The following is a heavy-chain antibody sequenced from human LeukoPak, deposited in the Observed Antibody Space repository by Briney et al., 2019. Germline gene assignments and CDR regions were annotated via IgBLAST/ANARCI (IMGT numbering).Heavy chain of an antibody. CDR2: IYTGGTT. CDR3: ARDKSWNYLGC. CDR1: GFTVSNNY. V-gene: IGHV3-53*01. J-gene: IGHJ4*02. D-gene: IGHD1-7*01. Sequence: GGSLRLSCVASGFTVSNNYMSWVRQAPGKGLEWVSVIYTGGTTYYADSVKGRFTISRDTSKNTLYLQMNSLRAEDTAVYYCARDKSWNYLGCWGQGTLATVSS.